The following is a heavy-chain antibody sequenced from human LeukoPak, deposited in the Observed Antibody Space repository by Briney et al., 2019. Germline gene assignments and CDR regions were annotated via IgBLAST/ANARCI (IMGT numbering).Heavy chain of an antibody. CDR3: ARDTPYFDWLQNDY. J-gene: IGHJ4*02. CDR2: ISSSGSTI. D-gene: IGHD3-9*01. CDR1: GFTFSDYY. V-gene: IGHV3-11*04. Sequence: PGGSLRLSCAASGFTFSDYYMTWIRQAPGKGLEWVSYISSSGSTIYYADSVRGRFTISRDNAKNSLYLQMNSLRAEDTAVYYCARDTPYFDWLQNDYWGQGTLVTVSS.